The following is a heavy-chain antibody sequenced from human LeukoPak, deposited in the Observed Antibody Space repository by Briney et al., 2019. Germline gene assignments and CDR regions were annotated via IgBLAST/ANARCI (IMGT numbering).Heavy chain of an antibody. CDR3: ASGYQLPYY. CDR1: GGSFSGYY. D-gene: IGHD2-2*01. V-gene: IGHV4-34*01. J-gene: IGHJ4*02. Sequence: PSETLSLTCAVYGGSFSGYYWSWIRQPPGKGLEWIGEINHSGSTNYNPSLKSRVTISVDTSNNQFSLKLSSVTAADTAVYYCASGYQLPYYWGQGTLVTVSS. CDR2: INHSGST.